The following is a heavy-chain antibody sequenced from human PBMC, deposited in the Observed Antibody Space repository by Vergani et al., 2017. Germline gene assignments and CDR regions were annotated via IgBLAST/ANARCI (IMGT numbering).Heavy chain of an antibody. Sequence: EVQLVESGGGLVKPGGSLRLSCAASGFTFSSYSMNWVRQAPGKGLEWVSSISSSSSYIYYADSVTGRFTISRDNAKNSLYLQMNSLRAEDTAVYYCARDRAPYYEFWSGYSAGRGAFDIWGQGTMVTVSS. D-gene: IGHD3-3*01. J-gene: IGHJ3*02. CDR3: ARDRAPYYEFWSGYSAGRGAFDI. CDR2: ISSSSSYI. V-gene: IGHV3-21*01. CDR1: GFTFSSYS.